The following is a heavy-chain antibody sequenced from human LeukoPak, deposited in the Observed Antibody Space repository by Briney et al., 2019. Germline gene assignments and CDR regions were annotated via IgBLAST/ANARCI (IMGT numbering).Heavy chain of an antibody. J-gene: IGHJ4*02. CDR2: INHSGSS. CDR1: GGSFSGYY. Sequence: SETLSLTCAVYGGSFSGYYWSWIRQPPGKGLEWIGEINHSGSSNYNPSLKSRVTISVDTSKNQFSLKLSSVTAADTAVYYCARPSRDYWGQGTLVTVSS. CDR3: ARPSRDY. V-gene: IGHV4-34*01.